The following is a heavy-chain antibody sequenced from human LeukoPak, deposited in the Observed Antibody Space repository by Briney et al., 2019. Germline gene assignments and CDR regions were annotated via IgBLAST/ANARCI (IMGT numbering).Heavy chain of an antibody. J-gene: IGHJ5*02. D-gene: IGHD2-2*01. CDR1: GGSFSGYY. Sequence: SETLALTCAVYGGSFSGYYWSWIRQPPGKGLEWIGEINHSGSTNYNPSLKSRVTISVDTSKNQFSLKLSSVTAADAAVYYCARMYCSSTSCRGYNWFDPWGQGTLVTVSS. CDR3: ARMYCSSTSCRGYNWFDP. V-gene: IGHV4-34*01. CDR2: INHSGST.